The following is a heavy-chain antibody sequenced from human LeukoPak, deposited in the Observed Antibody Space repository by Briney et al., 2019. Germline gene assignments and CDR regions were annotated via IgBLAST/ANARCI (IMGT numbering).Heavy chain of an antibody. CDR1: GYTFTSYG. CDR2: ISAYNGNT. J-gene: IGHJ4*02. Sequence: GASVKVSCKASGYTFTSYGISWVRQAPGQGLEWMGWISAYNGNTNYAQKLQGRVTMTTDTSTSTAYMELRSLRSDDTAVYYCARDDEVTIFGVVSFRFDHWGQGTLVTVSS. D-gene: IGHD3-3*01. CDR3: ARDDEVTIFGVVSFRFDH. V-gene: IGHV1-18*01.